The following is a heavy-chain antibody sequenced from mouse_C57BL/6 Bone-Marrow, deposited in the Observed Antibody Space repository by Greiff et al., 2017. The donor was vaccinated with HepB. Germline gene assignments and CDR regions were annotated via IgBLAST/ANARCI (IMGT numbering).Heavy chain of an antibody. Sequence: EVQLVESGGGLVKPGGSLKLSCAASGFTFSSYTMSWVRQTPEKRLEWVATISGGGGNTYYPDSVKGRFTISRDNAKNTLYLQMSSLRSEDTALYYCARSLYYFDYWGQGTTLTVSS. CDR2: ISGGGGNT. V-gene: IGHV5-9*01. CDR3: ARSLYYFDY. CDR1: GFTFSSYT. J-gene: IGHJ2*01.